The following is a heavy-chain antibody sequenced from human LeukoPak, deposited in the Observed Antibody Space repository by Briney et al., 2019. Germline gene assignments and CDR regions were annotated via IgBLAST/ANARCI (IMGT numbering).Heavy chain of an antibody. CDR2: IYPGDSDT. J-gene: IGHJ4*02. CDR1: GYSFTSYW. D-gene: IGHD2-15*01. Sequence: GESLKISCKGSGYSFTSYWIGWVRQMPGKGLEWMGIIYPGDSDTRYSPSFQGQVTISADKSISTAYLQWSSLKASDTAMYYCARRRYCSGGSCRIPNYLDYWGQGTLVTVSS. V-gene: IGHV5-51*01. CDR3: ARRRYCSGGSCRIPNYLDY.